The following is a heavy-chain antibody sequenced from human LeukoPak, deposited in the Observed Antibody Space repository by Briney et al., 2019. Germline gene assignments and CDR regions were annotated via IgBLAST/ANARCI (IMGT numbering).Heavy chain of an antibody. CDR2: IYYSGST. Sequence: SETLSLTCTVSGGSISSSSYYWGWIRQPPGKGLEWIGSIYYSGSTYYNPSLKSRVTISADTSKNQFSLKLSSVTAADTAVYYCARGWESIAARLDYWGQGTLVTVSS. V-gene: IGHV4-39*07. J-gene: IGHJ4*02. CDR3: ARGWESIAARLDY. CDR1: GGSISSSSYY. D-gene: IGHD6-6*01.